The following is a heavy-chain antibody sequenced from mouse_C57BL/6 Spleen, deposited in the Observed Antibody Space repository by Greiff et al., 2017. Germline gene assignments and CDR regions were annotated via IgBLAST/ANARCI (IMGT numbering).Heavy chain of an antibody. J-gene: IGHJ4*01. CDR3: AREYDYDDGGYYAMDY. V-gene: IGHV3-6*01. CDR1: GYSITSGYY. D-gene: IGHD2-4*01. Sequence: EVQLVESGPGLVKPSQSLSLTCSVTGYSITSGYYWNWIRQFPGNKLEWMGYISYDGSNNYNPSLKNRISITRDTSKNQFFLKLNSVTTEDTATYYGAREYDYDDGGYYAMDYWGQGTSVTVSS. CDR2: ISYDGSN.